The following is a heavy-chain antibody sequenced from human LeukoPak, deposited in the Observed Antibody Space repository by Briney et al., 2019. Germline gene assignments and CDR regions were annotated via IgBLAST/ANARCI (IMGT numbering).Heavy chain of an antibody. CDR1: GYTFTSYY. V-gene: IGHV1-46*01. CDR3: ASPKATNGYFDY. CDR2: INPTGGSA. J-gene: IGHJ4*02. Sequence: ASVNVSCKASGYTFTSYYIHGVRQAPGQGLEWMGIINPTGGSASYDQNFQGRVTMTRDTSTSTVYMELSSLRSEDTAVYYCASPKATNGYFDYCGQGTLITVSS. D-gene: IGHD2-8*01.